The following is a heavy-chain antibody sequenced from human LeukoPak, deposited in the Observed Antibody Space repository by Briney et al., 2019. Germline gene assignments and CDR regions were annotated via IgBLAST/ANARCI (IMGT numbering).Heavy chain of an antibody. J-gene: IGHJ1*01. CDR1: GITFSNYA. V-gene: IGHV3-23*01. CDR2: ISGSGGST. D-gene: IGHD6-19*01. CDR3: ARTNHGSGWYRAYFRH. Sequence: GGSLRLSCAASGITFSNYAMSWVRQAPGKALEWVSTISGSGGSTYYADSVKGRFTIFRDNSKNTHYLQMSSLRAEDTAVYYCARTNHGSGWYRAYFRHWGQGTLVTVSS.